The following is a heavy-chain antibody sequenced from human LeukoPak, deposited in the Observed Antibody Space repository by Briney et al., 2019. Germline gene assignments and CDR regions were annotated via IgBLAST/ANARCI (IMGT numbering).Heavy chain of an antibody. Sequence: PSETLSLTCTVSGGAISNYYWSWIRQPPGKGLEWIAYIFYSGSTNYNPSLKSRVTISVDTSKNQFSLKLSPVTAADTAVYYCAREGGSSSWYDYWGQGTLVTVSS. D-gene: IGHD6-13*01. J-gene: IGHJ4*02. CDR3: AREGGSSSWYDY. CDR2: IFYSGST. V-gene: IGHV4-59*01. CDR1: GGAISNYY.